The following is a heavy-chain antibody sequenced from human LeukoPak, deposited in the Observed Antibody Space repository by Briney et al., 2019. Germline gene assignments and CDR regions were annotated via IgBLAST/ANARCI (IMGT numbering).Heavy chain of an antibody. V-gene: IGHV3-21*01. D-gene: IGHD6-25*01. Sequence: PGGSLRLSCAASGFTFSSYSVNWVRHAPGKGLEWVSSISSSSSYIYYADSVKGRFTISRDNAKNSLYLQMNSLRAEDTAVYYCARSGGQRGGNYYYYYMDVWGKGTTVTVSS. J-gene: IGHJ6*03. CDR2: ISSSSSYI. CDR3: ARSGGQRGGNYYYYYMDV. CDR1: GFTFSSYS.